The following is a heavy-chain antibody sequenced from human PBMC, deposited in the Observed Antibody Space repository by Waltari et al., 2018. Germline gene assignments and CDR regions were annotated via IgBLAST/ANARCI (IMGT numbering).Heavy chain of an antibody. J-gene: IGHJ4*02. V-gene: IGHV4-34*01. Sequence: QVQLQQWGAGLLKPSETLSFTCAVYGGSFSGYYWSWIRQPPGKGLEWIGEINHSGSTNYNPSLKGPVTISVATSKNQVSLKLSAVTAADTAVYYCARGLSPPGYSSGWYYFDYWGQGTLVTVSS. CDR2: INHSGST. CDR1: GGSFSGYY. CDR3: ARGLSPPGYSSGWYYFDY. D-gene: IGHD6-19*01.